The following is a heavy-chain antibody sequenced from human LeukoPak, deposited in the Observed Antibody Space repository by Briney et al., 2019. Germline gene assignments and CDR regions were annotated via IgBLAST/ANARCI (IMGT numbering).Heavy chain of an antibody. CDR2: IIPIFGTA. CDR1: GGTFSSYA. CDR3: ARDTPPFDP. V-gene: IGHV1-69*13. Sequence: RRASVKVSCKASGGTFSSYAISWVRQAPGQGLGWMGGIIPIFGTANYAQKFQGRVTITADESTSTAYMELSSLRSEDTAVYYCARDTPPFDPWGQGTLVTVSS. J-gene: IGHJ5*02.